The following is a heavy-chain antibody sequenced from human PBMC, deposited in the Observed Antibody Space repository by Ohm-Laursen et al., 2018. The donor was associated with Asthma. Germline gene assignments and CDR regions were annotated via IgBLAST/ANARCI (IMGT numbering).Heavy chain of an antibody. J-gene: IGHJ5*02. CDR2: INIGSTYI. CDR3: ARDSALGRGKWNEP. CDR1: GLTFSNYG. D-gene: IGHD1-1*01. Sequence: SLGLSCTASGLTFSNYGMYWLRQAPGKGMEWVSSINIGSTYIYYADSVKGRFTISRDKPKNSLYLEMHSLRDEDTAVYYCARDSALGRGKWNEPWGQGTLVTVSS. V-gene: IGHV3-21*03.